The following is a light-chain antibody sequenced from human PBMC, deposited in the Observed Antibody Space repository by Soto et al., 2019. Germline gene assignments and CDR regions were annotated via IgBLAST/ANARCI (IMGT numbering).Light chain of an antibody. V-gene: IGKV3-20*01. CDR1: QSVSTY. CDR3: QQYGGSPWT. Sequence: EIVLTQSPATLSLSPGERATLSCRASQSVSTYLAWYQQKPGQPPRLLISGASTRATGIPDRFSGSGSGTDFTLTITRLEAEDFAVYYCQQYGGSPWTFGQGTKVDIK. CDR2: GAS. J-gene: IGKJ1*01.